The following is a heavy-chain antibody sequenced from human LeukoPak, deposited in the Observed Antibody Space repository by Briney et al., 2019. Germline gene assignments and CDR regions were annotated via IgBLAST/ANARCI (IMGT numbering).Heavy chain of an antibody. D-gene: IGHD4-11*01. Sequence: PSETLSLTCAVSGGSISGYYWSWIRQPPGKGLEWIGYIYYSGSTNYNPSLKSRLAISVDTSKNQFSLNLNSGTAADTAVCYCARLRGNYFPDYWGQGTLVTVSS. V-gene: IGHV4-59*01. J-gene: IGHJ4*02. CDR3: ARLRGNYFPDY. CDR2: IYYSGST. CDR1: GGSISGYY.